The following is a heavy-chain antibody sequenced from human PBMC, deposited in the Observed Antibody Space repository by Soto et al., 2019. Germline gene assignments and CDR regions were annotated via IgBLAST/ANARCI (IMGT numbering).Heavy chain of an antibody. Sequence: QMELQESGPGLVKPSQTLSLTCTVSGGSVNSGGYYWSWIRQPPGKGLEWIGYISYRGRTNYNPSLKSRVYMSVDTSKNQFSLNLNSVTAADTAVYYCARVLSPQWFGELFRFDPWGQGSLVTVSS. CDR3: ARVLSPQWFGELFRFDP. CDR2: ISYRGRT. V-gene: IGHV4-31*03. J-gene: IGHJ5*02. CDR1: GGSVNSGGYY. D-gene: IGHD3-10*01.